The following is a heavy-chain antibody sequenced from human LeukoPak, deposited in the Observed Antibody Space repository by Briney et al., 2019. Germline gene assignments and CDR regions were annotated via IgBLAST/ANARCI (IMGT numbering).Heavy chain of an antibody. Sequence: PGGSLRLSCAASGFTFVDYAMPWVRQAPGKGLEWVSGISWNSGSIGYADSVKGRFTISRDNAKNSLYLQMNSLRAEDTALYYCAKVRQSIAAAGTLSHLDYWGQGTLVTVSS. CDR3: AKVRQSIAAAGTLSHLDY. D-gene: IGHD6-13*01. V-gene: IGHV3-9*01. CDR2: ISWNSGSI. J-gene: IGHJ4*02. CDR1: GFTFVDYA.